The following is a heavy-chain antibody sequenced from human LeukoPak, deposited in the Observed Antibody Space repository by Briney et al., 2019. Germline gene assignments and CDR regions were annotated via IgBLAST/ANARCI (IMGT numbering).Heavy chain of an antibody. V-gene: IGHV4-39*07. CDR3: ARESPSLFKYYDFWSGPDGYYYYYYMDV. CDR1: GGSISSSSYY. D-gene: IGHD3-3*01. CDR2: IYYSGST. J-gene: IGHJ6*03. Sequence: SETLSLTCTVSGGSISSSSYYWGWIRQPPGKGLEWIGSIYYSGSTYYNPSLKSRVTISVDTSKNQFSLKLSSVTAADTAVYYCARESPSLFKYYDFWSGPDGYYYYYYMDVWGKGTTVTVSS.